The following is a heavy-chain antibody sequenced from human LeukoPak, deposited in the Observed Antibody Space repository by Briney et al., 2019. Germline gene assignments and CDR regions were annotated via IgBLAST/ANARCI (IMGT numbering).Heavy chain of an antibody. D-gene: IGHD6-25*01. CDR3: AKSASGGWSYFDY. J-gene: IGHJ4*02. CDR2: ISGSGDTT. CDR1: GFTFSSYV. Sequence: GGSLRLSCAASGFTFSSYVMNWVRQAPGKGLKWVSVISGSGDTTYYADSVEGRFTISRDNSKNTVYLQMNSLRAEDTAVYYCAKSASGGWSYFDYWGQGTLVTVSS. V-gene: IGHV3-23*01.